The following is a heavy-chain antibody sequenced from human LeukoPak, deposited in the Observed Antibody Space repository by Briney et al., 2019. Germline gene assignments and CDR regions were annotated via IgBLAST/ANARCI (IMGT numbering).Heavy chain of an antibody. D-gene: IGHD3-10*01. V-gene: IGHV3-13*04. CDR1: GFTFSSYD. CDR2: IGTAGDT. CDR3: ARGQDGSGSYSPVDY. J-gene: IGHJ4*02. Sequence: PGGSLRLSCAASGFTFSSYDMHWVRQATGKGLEWVSAIGTAGDTYCPGSVKGRFTISRENAKNSLYLQMNSLRAGDTAVYYCARGQDGSGSYSPVDYWGQGTLVTVSS.